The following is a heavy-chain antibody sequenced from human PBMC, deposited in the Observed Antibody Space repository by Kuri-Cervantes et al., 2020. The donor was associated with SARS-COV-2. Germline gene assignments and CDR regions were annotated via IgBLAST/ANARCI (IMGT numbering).Heavy chain of an antibody. CDR3: AREGVVAASPDAFDI. V-gene: IGHV3-30-3*01. CDR1: GFTFSDYA. Sequence: GESLKISCAASGFTFSDYAMHWVRQAPGKGLEWVAVISDDGSRTYYVDSVKGRFTISRDNSKNTLYLQMNSLRAEDTAVYYCAREGVVAASPDAFDIWGQGTMVTVSS. D-gene: IGHD2-15*01. J-gene: IGHJ3*02. CDR2: ISDDGSRT.